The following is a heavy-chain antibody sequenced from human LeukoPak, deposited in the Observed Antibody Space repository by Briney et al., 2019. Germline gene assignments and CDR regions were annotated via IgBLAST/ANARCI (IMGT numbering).Heavy chain of an antibody. CDR2: ICHTGAYT. CDR1: GFPFSNYA. Sequence: GGSLRLSCAASGFPFSNYAMAWVRPTQGKGLQCVSTICHTGAYTYYADSVKGRFTISRDNSKSTLHLQMISLRAEDTAVYYCARWNRCSSGSCRDPLAVWGQGATVTVSS. V-gene: IGHV3-23*01. CDR3: ARWNRCSSGSCRDPLAV. J-gene: IGHJ6*02. D-gene: IGHD2-2*01.